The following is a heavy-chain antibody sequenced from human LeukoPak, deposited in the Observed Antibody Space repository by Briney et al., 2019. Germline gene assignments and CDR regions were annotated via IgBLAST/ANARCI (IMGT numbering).Heavy chain of an antibody. D-gene: IGHD3-22*01. V-gene: IGHV1-2*04. J-gene: IGHJ5*02. CDR3: ARDLYDNYYDSSGPIGGPGFDP. CDR1: GYTFTGYY. CDR2: INPNSGGT. Sequence: GASVKVSCKASGYTFTGYYMHWVRQAPGQGLEWMGWINPNSGGTNYAQKFQGWVTMTRDTSISTAYMELSRLRSDDTAVYYCARDLYDNYYDSSGPIGGPGFDPWGQGTLVTVSS.